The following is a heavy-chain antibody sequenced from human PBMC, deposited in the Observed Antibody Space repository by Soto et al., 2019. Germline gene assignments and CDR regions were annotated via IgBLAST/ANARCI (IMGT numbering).Heavy chain of an antibody. CDR1: GGSISSYY. D-gene: IGHD2-15*01. CDR2: SYYSGST. V-gene: IGHV4-59*08. CDR3: ARRWGSAADF. Sequence: QVQLQESGPGLVKPSETLSLTCTVSGGSISSYYWNWIRQPPGKGLEWIGYSYYSGSTNYNPSPKSRVTISVDTSKNQYSLKLSSVTAADTAVYYCARRWGSAADFWGQGALVTVSS. J-gene: IGHJ4*02.